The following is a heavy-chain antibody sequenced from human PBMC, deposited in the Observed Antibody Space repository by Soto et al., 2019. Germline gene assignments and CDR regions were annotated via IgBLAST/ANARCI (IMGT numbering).Heavy chain of an antibody. Sequence: QVQLVETGGGVVQPGRSLRLSCAASGFTFSDYGMHWVRQAPGKGLEWVAVISYDGSNKYYADSVKGRFTISRDDSKNTLYLQMNSLRAEDTAVYYCAKSRGSYYMYDAFDIWGQGTMVTVSS. J-gene: IGHJ3*02. CDR3: AKSRGSYYMYDAFDI. CDR1: GFTFSDYG. V-gene: IGHV3-30*18. CDR2: ISYDGSNK. D-gene: IGHD1-26*01.